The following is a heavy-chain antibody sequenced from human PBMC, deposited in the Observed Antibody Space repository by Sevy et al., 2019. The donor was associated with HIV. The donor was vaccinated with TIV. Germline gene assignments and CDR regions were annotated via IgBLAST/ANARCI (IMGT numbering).Heavy chain of an antibody. J-gene: IGHJ4*02. Sequence: ASVKVSCKASGGTFSSYAISWVRQAPGQGLEWMGGIIPIFGTANYAQTFQGRVTITADESTSTAYMELSSLRSEDTAVYYCAREYSSGWSGGYWGQGTLVTVSS. CDR3: AREYSSGWSGGY. CDR1: GGTFSSYA. V-gene: IGHV1-69*13. D-gene: IGHD6-19*01. CDR2: IIPIFGTA.